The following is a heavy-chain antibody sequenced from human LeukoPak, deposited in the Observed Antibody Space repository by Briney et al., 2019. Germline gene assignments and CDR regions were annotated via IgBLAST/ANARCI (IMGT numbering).Heavy chain of an antibody. Sequence: ETLSLTCTVSGGSISNFYWSWVRQAPGKGLEWVSVIYSGGSTFYADSVKGRFSISRDNSKNTLYLQMNSLRAEDTAVYYCARGFYFSMTELYYLDLWGRGTLVTVSS. V-gene: IGHV3-53*01. J-gene: IGHJ2*01. CDR3: ARGFYFSMTELYYLDL. CDR2: IYSGGST. D-gene: IGHD2-8*01. CDR1: GGSISNFY.